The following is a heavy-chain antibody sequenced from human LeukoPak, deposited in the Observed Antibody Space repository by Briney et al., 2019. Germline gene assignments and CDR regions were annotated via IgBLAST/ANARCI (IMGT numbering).Heavy chain of an antibody. CDR3: AREGFAL. V-gene: IGHV3-23*01. CDR2: ITGNARST. Sequence: GGSLRLSCAASGFTFNNYDMTWVRQAPGKGLEWVSAITGNARSTFYADSVKGRFTISRDNSMNTVYMHMNGLRAEDTAVYYCAREGFALWGQGTMVTVSP. CDR1: GFTFNNYD. J-gene: IGHJ3*01. D-gene: IGHD3-3*01.